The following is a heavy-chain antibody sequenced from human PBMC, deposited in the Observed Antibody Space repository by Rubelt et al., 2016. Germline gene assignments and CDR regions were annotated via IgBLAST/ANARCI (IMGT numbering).Heavy chain of an antibody. V-gene: IGHV6-1*01. CDR2: TYYRSKWYN. CDR3: AREGQLVPERIDY. J-gene: IGHJ4*02. Sequence: SPSRGLEWLGRTYYRSKWYNDYAVSVKSRITINPDTSKNQFSQQLNSVTPEDTAVYYCAREGQLVPERIDYCGQGTLVTVSS. D-gene: IGHD6-13*01.